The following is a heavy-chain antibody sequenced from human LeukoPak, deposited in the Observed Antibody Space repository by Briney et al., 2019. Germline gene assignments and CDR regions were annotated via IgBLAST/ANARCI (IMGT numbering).Heavy chain of an antibody. J-gene: IGHJ4*02. CDR3: ARGQQWLAYYFDY. V-gene: IGHV4-61*08. Sequence: SETLSLTCNVSGGSVSSGAYYWSWVRQPPGKGLDWIGYVSYSGSAEYNPSLKSRVTMSVDTTTNQFSLKLSSVTAADTAVYYCARGQQWLAYYFDYWGQGTLVTVSS. CDR1: GGSVSSGAYY. D-gene: IGHD6-19*01. CDR2: VSYSGSA.